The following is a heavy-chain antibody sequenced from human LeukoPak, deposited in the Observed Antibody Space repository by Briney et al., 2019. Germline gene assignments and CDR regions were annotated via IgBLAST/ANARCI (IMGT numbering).Heavy chain of an antibody. Sequence: SETLSLTCTVSGGSISSSSYYWGWIRQPPGKGLEWIGSVYYSGSTNYNPSLKSRVTISVDKSKNQFFLKLSSVTAADTAVYYCARTIAAAGSRLDYWGQGTLVTVSS. D-gene: IGHD6-13*01. CDR2: VYYSGST. J-gene: IGHJ4*02. CDR1: GGSISSSSYY. CDR3: ARTIAAAGSRLDY. V-gene: IGHV4-39*07.